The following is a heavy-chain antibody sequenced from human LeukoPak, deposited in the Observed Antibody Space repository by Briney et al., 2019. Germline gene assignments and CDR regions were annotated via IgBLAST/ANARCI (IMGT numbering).Heavy chain of an antibody. J-gene: IGHJ5*02. V-gene: IGHV3-7*01. Sequence: GGSLRLSCAASGFTFSNCWMSWVRQAPGKGLEWVASIIPDGSAKFYVDSVKGRFTISRDNAKSSLYLQVNSLRVEDTAVYYCADVDASSWGQGTLVTVSS. D-gene: IGHD2-15*01. CDR2: IIPDGSAK. CDR1: GFTFSNCW. CDR3: ADVDASS.